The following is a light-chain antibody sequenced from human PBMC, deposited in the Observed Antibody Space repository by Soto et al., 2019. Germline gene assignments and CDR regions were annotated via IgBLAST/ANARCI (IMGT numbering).Light chain of an antibody. CDR1: KNDIGVYDF. Sequence: QSALTQPPSASGSPGQSVTISCTGTKNDIGVYDFVSWYQHHPGKAPRLIIYEVVQRPSGVPDRFSGSKPGNTASLTVSGLQAADEAAYFCKSYAGTNTYVFGSGTKVTVL. V-gene: IGLV2-8*01. J-gene: IGLJ1*01. CDR2: EVV. CDR3: KSYAGTNTYV.